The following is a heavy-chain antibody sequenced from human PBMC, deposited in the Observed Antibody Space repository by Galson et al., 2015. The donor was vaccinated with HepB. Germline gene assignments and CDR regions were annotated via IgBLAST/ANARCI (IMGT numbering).Heavy chain of an antibody. Sequence: SVKVSCKASGYTFTSYGISWVGQAPGQGLEWMGWISAYNGNTNYAQKLQGRVTMTTDTSTSTAYMKLRSLRSDDTAVYYCARTPRQWLAWFDPWGQGTLVTVSS. V-gene: IGHV1-18*01. CDR3: ARTPRQWLAWFDP. D-gene: IGHD6-19*01. CDR2: ISAYNGNT. CDR1: GYTFTSYG. J-gene: IGHJ5*02.